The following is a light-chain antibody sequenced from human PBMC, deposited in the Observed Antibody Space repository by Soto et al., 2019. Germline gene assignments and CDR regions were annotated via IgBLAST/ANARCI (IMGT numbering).Light chain of an antibody. CDR2: AAS. CDR3: QQSYSTPHP. CDR1: QSIAKL. V-gene: IGKV1-39*01. Sequence: DIQMTQSPSSLSASVGDRVTITCRASQSIAKLLNWYQQKPGKAPKLLLFAASGLQSGVPSRFSGSGSGTYFTLTISSLQPEDFATYYCQQSYSTPHPFGQGTRLEIK. J-gene: IGKJ5*01.